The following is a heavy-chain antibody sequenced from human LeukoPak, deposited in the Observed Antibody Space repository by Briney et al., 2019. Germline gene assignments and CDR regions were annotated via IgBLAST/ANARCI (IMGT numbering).Heavy chain of an antibody. CDR3: AKDAYSSSWYYFDY. V-gene: IGHV3-23*01. J-gene: IGHJ4*02. Sequence: SGGPLRLSCAASGFTFSSYAMSWVRQAPGKGLEWVSAISGSGGSTYYADSVKGRFTISRDNSKNTLYLQMNSLRAEDTAVYYCAKDAYSSSWYYFDYWGQGTLVTVSS. CDR2: ISGSGGST. D-gene: IGHD6-13*01. CDR1: GFTFSSYA.